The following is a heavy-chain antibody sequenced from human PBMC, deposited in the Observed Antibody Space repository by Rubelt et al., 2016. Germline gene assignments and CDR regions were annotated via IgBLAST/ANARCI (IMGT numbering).Heavy chain of an antibody. CDR1: GGSISSSSYY. CDR2: IYYSGST. V-gene: IGHV4-39*01. J-gene: IGHJ4*02. Sequence: GPGLVKPSETLSLTCTVSGGSISSSSYYWGWIRQPPGKGLEWIGSIYYSGSTYYNPSLKSRVTISVDTSKNQFSLKLSSVTAADTAVYYCARAASSYGGNPLFDNWGQGTLVTVSS. D-gene: IGHD4-23*01. CDR3: ARAASSYGGNPLFDN.